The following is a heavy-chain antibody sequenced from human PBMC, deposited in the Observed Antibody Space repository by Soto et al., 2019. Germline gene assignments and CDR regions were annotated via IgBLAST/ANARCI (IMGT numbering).Heavy chain of an antibody. V-gene: IGHV4-31*03. CDR3: ARATGTLRSRNCDY. CDR1: GGSISTVGHY. CDR2: IYHTGST. D-gene: IGHD1-1*01. Sequence: SETLSLTCSVSGGSISTVGHYWTWIRQPPGKGLEWIGPIYHTGSTYYSKSLRSRLTMSVDTSKSQFSLRLSSVTAADTAVYYCARATGTLRSRNCDYWGQGSLVTVSS. J-gene: IGHJ4*02.